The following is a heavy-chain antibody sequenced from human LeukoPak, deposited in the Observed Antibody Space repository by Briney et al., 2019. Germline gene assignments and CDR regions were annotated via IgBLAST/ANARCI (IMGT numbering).Heavy chain of an antibody. CDR1: GFTFSSYS. CDR2: ISSSSSYI. CDR3: AREPTVTTGPNFDY. Sequence: PGGALRLSCAASGFTFSSYSLNWVREAPGKGLEWVSSISSSSSYIYYADSVKGRFTISRDNAKNSLYLQMNSLRGEDTAVYYCAREPTVTTGPNFDYWGQGTLVTVSS. J-gene: IGHJ4*02. V-gene: IGHV3-21*01. D-gene: IGHD4-17*01.